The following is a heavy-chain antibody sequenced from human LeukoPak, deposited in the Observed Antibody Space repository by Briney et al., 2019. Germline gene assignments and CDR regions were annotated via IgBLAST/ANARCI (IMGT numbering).Heavy chain of an antibody. Sequence: GAALRISSKGSDCGFTSYWISWGRLRPGKGVGWMGRVDPSDSYTNYSTSFQGHVTISADKSISTAYLQWSSLKASDTAVYYCARRGYCSSISCYEGTNWFAPWGQGTLVTVPS. D-gene: IGHD2-2*01. V-gene: IGHV5-10-1*01. CDR3: ARRGYCSSISCYEGTNWFAP. CDR2: VDPSDSYT. J-gene: IGHJ5*02. CDR1: DCGFTSYW.